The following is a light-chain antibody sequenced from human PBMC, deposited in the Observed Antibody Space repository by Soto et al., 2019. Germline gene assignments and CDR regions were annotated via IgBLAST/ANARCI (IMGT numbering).Light chain of an antibody. Sequence: QSALTQPRSVSGSPGQSVTISCTRTISDVGGYNYVSWYQHHPGKAPKLLISDVTKRPSWVPDRFSGSKSGNTASLTISDLQAEDEADYYCSSYAGDNNLVFGGGTKVTVL. CDR2: DVT. J-gene: IGLJ2*01. CDR1: ISDVGGYNY. CDR3: SSYAGDNNLV. V-gene: IGLV2-11*01.